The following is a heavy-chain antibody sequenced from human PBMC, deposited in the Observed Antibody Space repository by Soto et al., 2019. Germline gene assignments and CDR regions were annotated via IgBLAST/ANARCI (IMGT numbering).Heavy chain of an antibody. V-gene: IGHV3-66*01. J-gene: IGHJ4*02. CDR3: ASPYYDFWSGYYTY. Sequence: GGSLRLSCAASGFTVSSNYMSWVRQAPGKGLEWVSVIYSGGSTYYADSVKGRFTISRDNAKNSLYLQMNSLRAEDTAVYYCASPYYDFWSGYYTYWGQGTLVTVSS. CDR2: IYSGGST. CDR1: GFTVSSNY. D-gene: IGHD3-3*01.